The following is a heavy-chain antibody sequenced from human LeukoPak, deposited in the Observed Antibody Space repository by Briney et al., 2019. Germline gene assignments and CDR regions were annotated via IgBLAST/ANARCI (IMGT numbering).Heavy chain of an antibody. V-gene: IGHV4-59*01. CDR1: GGSISSYY. CDR3: ARERCSSTSCYTEDYYYMDV. D-gene: IGHD2-2*02. CDR2: IYYSGST. J-gene: IGHJ6*03. Sequence: SETLSLTCTVSGGSISSYYWSWIRQPPGKGLEWIGYIYYSGSTNYNPSLKSRVTISVDTSKNQFSLKLGSVTAADTAVYYCARERCSSTSCYTEDYYYMDVWGKGTTVTVSS.